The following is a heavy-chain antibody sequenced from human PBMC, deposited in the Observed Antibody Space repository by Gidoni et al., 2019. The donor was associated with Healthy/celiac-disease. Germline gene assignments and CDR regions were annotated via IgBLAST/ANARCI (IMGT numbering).Heavy chain of an antibody. J-gene: IGHJ6*04. Sequence: EVQMVESVGGLVQPGVSLRLSCAASGFTFSSYEMNWVRQAPGKGLEWVSYISSSCSTIYYADSVKGRFTISRDNAKNSLYLQMNSLRAEDTAVYYCARGPYPKDVWGKGTTVTVSS. CDR2: ISSSCSTI. CDR3: ARGPYPKDV. D-gene: IGHD2-21*01. V-gene: IGHV3-48*03. CDR1: GFTFSSYE.